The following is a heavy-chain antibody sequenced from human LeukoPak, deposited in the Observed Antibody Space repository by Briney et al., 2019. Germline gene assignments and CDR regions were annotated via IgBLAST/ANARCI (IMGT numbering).Heavy chain of an antibody. V-gene: IGHV3-30*02. D-gene: IGHD5-18*01. CDR2: IRDDGSNK. CDR3: AKDGVVKVDTAIL. J-gene: IGHJ4*02. CDR1: GFTFSSYG. Sequence: GGSLRLSCAASGFTFSSYGMHWVRQAPGKGLEWVAFIRDDGSNKYYADSVKGRFTISRDNSKNTLYLQMNSLRAEDTAVYYCAKDGVVKVDTAILWGQGTLVTVSS.